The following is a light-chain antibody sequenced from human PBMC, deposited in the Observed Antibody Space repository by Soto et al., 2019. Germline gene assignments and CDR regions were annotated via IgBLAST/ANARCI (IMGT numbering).Light chain of an antibody. J-gene: IGKJ1*01. CDR2: GAS. CDR1: QSFSNNY. CDR3: QQYGSSGT. Sequence: EMVLPQSPETRSLSPGERSTLSCRASQSFSNNYLAWYQLKSCQAPWHLIFGASNRVNCIPDRFSGSGSGTDFTLTISRLEPEDFAVYYCQQYGSSGTFGQGTKVDVK. V-gene: IGKV3-20*01.